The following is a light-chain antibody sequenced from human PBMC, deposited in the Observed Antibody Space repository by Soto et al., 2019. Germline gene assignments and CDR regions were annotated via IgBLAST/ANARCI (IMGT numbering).Light chain of an antibody. CDR1: QDIDTW. Sequence: DILMTQSPPSVSASVGDRVTITCRASQDIDTWLAWYQQKPGRGPKLLIHTASTLHRGVPSRFSGRKSGTDFTLTISSLQPEDSASYYCQHSKGFPLTFGGGTKVEV. J-gene: IGKJ4*01. V-gene: IGKV1-12*01. CDR2: TAS. CDR3: QHSKGFPLT.